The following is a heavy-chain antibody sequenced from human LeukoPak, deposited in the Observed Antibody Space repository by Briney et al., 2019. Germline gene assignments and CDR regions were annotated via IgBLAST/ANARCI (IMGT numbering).Heavy chain of an antibody. Sequence: PSETLSLTCTVSGGSITSNYWSWIRQPPGKGLEWIGYMYYTGSTNYNPSLKSRVTISVDTSKNQFSLKLTSMTAADTAVYYCARDRISINALDMWGQGTMVTVSS. J-gene: IGHJ3*02. CDR2: MYYTGST. CDR1: GGSITSNY. D-gene: IGHD1-14*01. V-gene: IGHV4-59*01. CDR3: ARDRISINALDM.